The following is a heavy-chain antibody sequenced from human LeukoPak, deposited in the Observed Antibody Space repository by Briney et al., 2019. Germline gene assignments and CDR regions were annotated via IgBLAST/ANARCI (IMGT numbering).Heavy chain of an antibody. CDR1: GFTFSSYE. J-gene: IGHJ4*02. CDR2: ISTSGSSV. Sequence: GGSLRLSCAASGFTFSSYEMNWVRQAPGEGLEWISYISTSGSSVKYADSVKGRFTISRDNAKNSLYLQMDSLRTEDTAIYYCTTDHVGATVEFDSWGQGTPVTVSS. V-gene: IGHV3-48*03. CDR3: TTDHVGATVEFDS. D-gene: IGHD1-26*01.